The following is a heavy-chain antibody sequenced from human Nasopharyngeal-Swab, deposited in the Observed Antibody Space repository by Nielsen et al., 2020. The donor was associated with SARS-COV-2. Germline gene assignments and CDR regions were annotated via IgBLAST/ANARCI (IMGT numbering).Heavy chain of an antibody. D-gene: IGHD4-17*01. Sequence: ASVKVFCKVSGYTLTELSMNWVRRAPGKGLEWMGGFDPEDGETIYAQKFQGRVTMTEDTSTDTAYMELSSMRSEDTAVYYCATGRVTTFFSWFDPWGQGTLVTVSS. CDR1: GYTLTELS. CDR2: FDPEDGET. CDR3: ATGRVTTFFSWFDP. V-gene: IGHV1-24*01. J-gene: IGHJ5*02.